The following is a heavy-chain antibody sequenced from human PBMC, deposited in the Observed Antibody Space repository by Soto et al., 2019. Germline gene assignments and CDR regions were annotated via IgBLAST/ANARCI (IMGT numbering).Heavy chain of an antibody. CDR3: ARDLLAPGTTFADV. CDR1: GGTFSSYS. Sequence: SVKVSCKASGGTFSSYSISWVRQAPGQGLEWMGGIIPIFGTANYAQKFQGRVTITADESTSTAYMELSSLRSEDTAVYYCARDLLAPGTTFADVWGQGTTVTVSS. CDR2: IIPIFGTA. D-gene: IGHD1-7*01. V-gene: IGHV1-69*13. J-gene: IGHJ6*02.